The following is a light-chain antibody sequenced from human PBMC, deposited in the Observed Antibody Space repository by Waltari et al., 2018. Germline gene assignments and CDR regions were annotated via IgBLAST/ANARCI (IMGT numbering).Light chain of an antibody. CDR2: GAS. V-gene: IGKV3-20*01. Sequence: EIVLTQSQGTLSLSPGERATLSCKASQSVSRTLAWYQQKPGQGPRLLIYGASSSATGIPDRFSGSGSGTDFSRTISRLEAEDVAVYYGEHYVRLPATFGQGTKVESK. CDR3: EHYVRLPAT. J-gene: IGKJ1*01. CDR1: QSVSRT.